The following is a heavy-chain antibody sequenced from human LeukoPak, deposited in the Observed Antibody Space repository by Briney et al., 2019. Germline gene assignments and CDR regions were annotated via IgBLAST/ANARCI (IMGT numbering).Heavy chain of an antibody. CDR3: ASYRISWPEYFQH. J-gene: IGHJ1*01. V-gene: IGHV1-69*01. D-gene: IGHD2/OR15-2a*01. CDR1: GGTFSSYA. CDR2: IIPIFGTA. Sequence: SVKVSCKASGGTFSSYAISWARQAPGQGLEWMGGIIPIFGTANYAQKFQGRVTITADESTSTAYMELSSLRSEDTAVYYCASYRISWPEYFQHWGQGTLVTVSS.